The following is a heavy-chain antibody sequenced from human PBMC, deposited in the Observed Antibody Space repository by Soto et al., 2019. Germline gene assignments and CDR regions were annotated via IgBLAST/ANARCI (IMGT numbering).Heavy chain of an antibody. CDR3: ARHLGTFGLWFPSGHWFDP. J-gene: IGHJ5*02. Sequence: PSETLSLTCTVSGGSISSSSYYWGWIRQPPGKGLEWIGSIYYSGSTYYNPSLKSRVTISVDTSKNQFSLKLSSVTAADTAVYYCARHLGTFGLWFPSGHWFDPWGQGTLVTVSS. V-gene: IGHV4-39*01. CDR1: GGSISSSSYY. D-gene: IGHD2-21*01. CDR2: IYYSGST.